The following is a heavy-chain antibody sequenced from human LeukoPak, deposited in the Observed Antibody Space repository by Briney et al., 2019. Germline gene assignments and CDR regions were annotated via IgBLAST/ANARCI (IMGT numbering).Heavy chain of an antibody. D-gene: IGHD2-15*01. CDR2: IYYSGST. CDR1: GGSISSSSYY. Sequence: PSETLSLTCTVSGGSISSSSYYWGWIRQPPGKGLEWIGSIYYSGSTYYNPSLKSRVTISVDTSKNQFSLKLSSVTAADTAVYYCASGRAVAATELSNWFDPWGQGTLVTVSS. J-gene: IGHJ5*02. CDR3: ASGRAVAATELSNWFDP. V-gene: IGHV4-39*01.